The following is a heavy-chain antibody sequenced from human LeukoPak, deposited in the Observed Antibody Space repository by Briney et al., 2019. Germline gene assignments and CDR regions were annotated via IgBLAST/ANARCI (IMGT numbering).Heavy chain of an antibody. Sequence: GGSLRLSCAASGFTFSSYAMSWVRQAPGKGLEWVSAISGSGGSTYYADSVKGRFTISRDNSKNTLYLQMNRLRAEATAVYYCAKGLYDSSGYYPVDAFDIWGQGTMVTVSS. CDR2: ISGSGGST. CDR3: AKGLYDSSGYYPVDAFDI. D-gene: IGHD3-22*01. CDR1: GFTFSSYA. J-gene: IGHJ3*02. V-gene: IGHV3-23*01.